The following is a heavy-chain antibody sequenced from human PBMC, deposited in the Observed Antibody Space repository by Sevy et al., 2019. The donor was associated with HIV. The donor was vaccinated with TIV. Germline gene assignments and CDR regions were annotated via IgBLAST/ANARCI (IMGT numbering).Heavy chain of an antibody. Sequence: GGSLRLSCVASGFTISNYGIHWVRQAPGKGLEWVTFIRFDGSNKYYADSVQGRFTISRDNSKNTLYLQMNSLRPEDTALYYCAIDGHDFSFYPRWFDPWGQGTLVTVSS. CDR3: AIDGHDFSFYPRWFDP. J-gene: IGHJ5*02. V-gene: IGHV3-30*02. CDR1: GFTISNYG. D-gene: IGHD2-2*01. CDR2: IRFDGSNK.